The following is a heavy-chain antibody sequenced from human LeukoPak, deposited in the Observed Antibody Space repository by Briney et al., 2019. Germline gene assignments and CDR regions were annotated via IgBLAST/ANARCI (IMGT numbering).Heavy chain of an antibody. CDR2: INPNSGGT. CDR3: ARGRVDYGDFPNWFDP. CDR1: GYTFTGYY. V-gene: IGHV1-2*02. Sequence: ASVKVSCKASGYTFTGYYMHWVRQAPGQGLEWMGWINPNSGGTNYAQKFQGRVTMTRDTSISTAYMELSRLRSDDTAVYYCARGRVDYGDFPNWFDPWGQGTLVTVSS. D-gene: IGHD4-17*01. J-gene: IGHJ5*02.